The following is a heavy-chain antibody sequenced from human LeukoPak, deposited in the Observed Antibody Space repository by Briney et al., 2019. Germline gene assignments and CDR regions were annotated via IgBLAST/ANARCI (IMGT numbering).Heavy chain of an antibody. V-gene: IGHV3-30*18. CDR2: ISYDGSNK. CDR1: GFTFSSYG. Sequence: QPGGSPRLSCAASGFTFSSYGMHWVRQAPGKGLEWVAVISYDGSNKYYADSVKGRFTISRDNSKNTLYLQMNSLRAEDTAVYYCAKDIGYSSSVDYWGQGTLVTVSS. J-gene: IGHJ4*02. CDR3: AKDIGYSSSVDY. D-gene: IGHD6-13*01.